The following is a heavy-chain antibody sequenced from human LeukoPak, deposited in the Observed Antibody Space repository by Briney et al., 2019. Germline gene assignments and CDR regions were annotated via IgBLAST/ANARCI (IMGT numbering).Heavy chain of an antibody. J-gene: IGHJ4*02. D-gene: IGHD3-10*01. CDR1: GFTFSKYE. CDR3: ARDYASDY. CDR2: ISRSGDTI. Sequence: GGSLRLSCAASGFTFSKYEMNWVRQAPGKGLEWVSYISRSGDTIYFADSVKGRFTISRDNAKNSLYLQMSSLRAEDTAVYYCARDYASDYWGQGTLVTVSS. V-gene: IGHV3-48*03.